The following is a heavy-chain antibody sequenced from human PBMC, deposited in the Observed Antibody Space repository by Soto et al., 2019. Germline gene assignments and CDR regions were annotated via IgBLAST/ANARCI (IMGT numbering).Heavy chain of an antibody. Sequence: PSETLSLTCTVSGGSISNYYWSWIRQPAGKGLEWIGRIYAGGSTNYNPSLKSRVTMSTDTSKNQFSLRLTSVTAADTAVYYCARASVGPPGGGSWIMPFDYWGQGARVTVSS. V-gene: IGHV4-4*07. J-gene: IGHJ4*02. D-gene: IGHD2-15*01. CDR2: IYAGGST. CDR3: ARASVGPPGGGSWIMPFDY. CDR1: GGSISNYY.